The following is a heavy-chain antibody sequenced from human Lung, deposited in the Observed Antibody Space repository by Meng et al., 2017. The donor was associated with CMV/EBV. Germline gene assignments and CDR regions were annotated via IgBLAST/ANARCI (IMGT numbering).Heavy chain of an antibody. Sequence: RGSAPGGVRPSEHLSPTCAVSGDSIPNHNWGAWVRQPPGKGLEWIGEIPHRGSSAYNPSLKSRVSTSIDKSKNQFSLKLTSVTAADTAVYHCLRRSGGSVWGQGTLVTVSS. CDR1: GDSIPNHNW. CDR2: IPHRGSS. D-gene: IGHD3-10*01. CDR3: LRRSGGSV. V-gene: IGHV4-4*02. J-gene: IGHJ1*01.